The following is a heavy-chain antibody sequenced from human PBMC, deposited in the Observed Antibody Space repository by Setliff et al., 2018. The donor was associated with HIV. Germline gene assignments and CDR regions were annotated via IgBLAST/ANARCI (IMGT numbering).Heavy chain of an antibody. V-gene: IGHV4-4*09. D-gene: IGHD2-8*02. J-gene: IGHJ4*02. Sequence: SETLSLTCFVSGVSISDHYWGRIRQPPGKGLEWIGYIYSSGTTQYNPSVESRVTMSLDTSRDQFSLNLRSVTAADTAVYFCARLIHTGLLYFDFWGLGTLGTVSS. CDR1: GVSISDHY. CDR3: ARLIHTGLLYFDF. CDR2: IYSSGTT.